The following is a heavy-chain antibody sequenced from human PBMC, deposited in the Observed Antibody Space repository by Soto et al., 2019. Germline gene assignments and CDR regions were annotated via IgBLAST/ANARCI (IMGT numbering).Heavy chain of an antibody. CDR3: ARSVLWFGETYYYYGMDV. D-gene: IGHD3-10*01. CDR1: GDSVSSNSAA. J-gene: IGHJ6*02. V-gene: IGHV6-1*01. Sequence: SQAISLTYAISGDSVSSNSAAWNWIRQSPSKGLEWLGRTYYRSKWYNDYEVSVKSRITINPDTSKNQFSLQLNSVTPEDTAVYYCARSVLWFGETYYYYGMDVWGQGTTVTVSS. CDR2: TYYRSKWYN.